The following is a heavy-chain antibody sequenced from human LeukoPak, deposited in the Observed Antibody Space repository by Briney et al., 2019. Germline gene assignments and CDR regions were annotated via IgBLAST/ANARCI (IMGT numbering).Heavy chain of an antibody. Sequence: SETLSLTCNVSGYSISRGYYWGWIRQPPGEGLEWIGSVHHTGSTYYNPSLRSRVSISVDTSKNQFSLKLSSVTAADTAVYYCARHHWHGYSYGLFWFDPWGQGTLVTVSS. D-gene: IGHD5-18*01. CDR3: ARHHWHGYSYGLFWFDP. CDR1: GYSISRGYY. V-gene: IGHV4-38-2*02. J-gene: IGHJ5*02. CDR2: VHHTGST.